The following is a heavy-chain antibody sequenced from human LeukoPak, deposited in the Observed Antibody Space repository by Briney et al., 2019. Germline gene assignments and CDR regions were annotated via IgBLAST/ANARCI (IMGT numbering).Heavy chain of an antibody. V-gene: IGHV3-74*01. D-gene: IGHD1-14*01. CDR1: GFTFGNSW. Sequence: GGSLRLSCAASGFTFGNSWVHWVRQAPGKGLVWVSLINADGTTTTYADSVKGRFTISRDNARNTVSLQMNSLTIEDTAVYYCVVVVEPPGSDDFDVWGQGTMIAVSS. CDR2: INADGTTT. J-gene: IGHJ3*01. CDR3: VVVVEPPGSDDFDV.